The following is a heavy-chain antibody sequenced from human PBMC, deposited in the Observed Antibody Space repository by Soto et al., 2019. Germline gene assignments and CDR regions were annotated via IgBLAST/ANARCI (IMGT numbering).Heavy chain of an antibody. CDR1: GYTLTAFS. Sequence: ASVKVSCKVSGYTLTAFSMHLVRQAPGKGLEWMGGFDPEEGQTIYAQKFQGRVATTEDTSTDTVYMELSSLRFEDTAIYYSGSTYYNPSLKSRVTISVDTSKNQFSLKLSSVTAADTAVYYCARDKRDIVVVPAADNQYYYYYYMDVWGKGTTVTVSS. CDR2: FDPEEGQT. D-gene: IGHD2-21*02. J-gene: IGHJ6*03. V-gene: IGHV1-24*01. CDR3: GSTYYNPSLKSRVTISVDTSKNQFSLKLSSVTAADTAVYYCARDKRDIVVVPAADNQYYYYYYMDV.